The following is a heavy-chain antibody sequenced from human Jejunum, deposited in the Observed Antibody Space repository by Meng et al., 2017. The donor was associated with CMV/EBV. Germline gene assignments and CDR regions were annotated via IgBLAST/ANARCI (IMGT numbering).Heavy chain of an antibody. J-gene: IGHJ4*02. D-gene: IGHD6-13*01. Sequence: FSNYAMNWVRQPPGNGLEWVSGISSSGDNTNYADSVKGRFTISRDNSQNTLDLQMNSLRAEDTAVYYCATPPRNYNSNWYTYSFAYWGQGTLVTVSS. CDR2: ISSSGDNT. CDR3: ATPPRNYNSNWYTYSFAY. CDR1: FSNYA. V-gene: IGHV3-23*01.